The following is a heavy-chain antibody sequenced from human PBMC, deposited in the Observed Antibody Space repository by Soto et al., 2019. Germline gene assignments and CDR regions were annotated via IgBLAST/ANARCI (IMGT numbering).Heavy chain of an antibody. Sequence: QVQLEQSGAEVKKPGSSVKVSCKASGGTLSDHGVAWLRQAPGQGLEWMGGTIPVFNTAKYAQKFQGRGTVTADKFTNIAYMELSSLRSEDTAFYFCALGVYGSGNYYTGPSAFDIWGQGTMVIVSS. CDR2: TIPVFNTA. CDR1: GGTLSDHG. CDR3: ALGVYGSGNYYTGPSAFDI. V-gene: IGHV1-69*06. J-gene: IGHJ3*02. D-gene: IGHD3-10*01.